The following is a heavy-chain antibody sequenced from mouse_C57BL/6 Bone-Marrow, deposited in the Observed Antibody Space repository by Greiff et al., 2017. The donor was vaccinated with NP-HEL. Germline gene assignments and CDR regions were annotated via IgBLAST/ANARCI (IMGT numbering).Heavy chain of an antibody. CDR2: IYPGDGDT. J-gene: IGHJ3*01. CDR3: AKNYDGYPAWFAY. Sequence: VQRVESGPELVKPGASVKISCKASGYAFSSSWMNWVKQRPGKGLEWIGRIYPGDGDTNYNGKFKGKATLTADKSSSTAYMQLSSLTSEDSAVYFCAKNYDGYPAWFAYWGQGTLVTVSA. D-gene: IGHD2-3*01. V-gene: IGHV1-82*01. CDR1: GYAFSSSW.